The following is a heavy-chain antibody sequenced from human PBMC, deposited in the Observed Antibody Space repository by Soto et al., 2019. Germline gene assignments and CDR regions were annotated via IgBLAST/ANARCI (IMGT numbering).Heavy chain of an antibody. CDR1: GYTFTSYG. CDR2: ISAYNGNT. J-gene: IGHJ6*02. CDR3: ARDQQLVRGDYYGMDV. Sequence: ASVKVSCKASGYTFTSYGISCVRQAPGQGLEWMGWISAYNGNTNYAQKLQGRVTMTTDTSTSTAYMELRSLRSDDTAVYYCARDQQLVRGDYYGMDVWGQGTTVTVSS. D-gene: IGHD6-13*01. V-gene: IGHV1-18*01.